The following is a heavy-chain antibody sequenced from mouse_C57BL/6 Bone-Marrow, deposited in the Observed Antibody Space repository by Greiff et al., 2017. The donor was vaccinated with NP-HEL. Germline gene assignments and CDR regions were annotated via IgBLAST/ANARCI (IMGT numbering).Heavy chain of an antibody. D-gene: IGHD1-1*01. CDR1: GYTFTDYY. J-gene: IGHJ2*01. CDR3: ARLITTVVAKDY. V-gene: IGHV1-75*01. Sequence: QVQLKQSGPELVKPGASVKISCKASGYTFTDYYINWVKQRPGQGLEWIGWIFPGSGSTYYNEKFKGKATLTVDKSSSTAYMLRSSLTSEDSAVYFCARLITTVVAKDYWGNGTTLTVSS. CDR2: IFPGSGST.